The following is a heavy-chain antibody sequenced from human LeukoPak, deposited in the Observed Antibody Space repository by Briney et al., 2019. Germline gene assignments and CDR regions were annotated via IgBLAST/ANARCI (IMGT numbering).Heavy chain of an antibody. CDR2: INAGNDNT. D-gene: IGHD6-19*01. CDR3: AREVAVTGYHFDY. CDR1: GYSFTNYW. J-gene: IGHJ4*02. Sequence: GESLKISCKGSGYSFTNYWIGWVRQAPGQRLEWMGWINAGNDNTQYSQKFQGRVTITRDTSAGTAYMELSSLRSEDTAVYYCAREVAVTGYHFDYWGQGTLVTVSS. V-gene: IGHV1-3*01.